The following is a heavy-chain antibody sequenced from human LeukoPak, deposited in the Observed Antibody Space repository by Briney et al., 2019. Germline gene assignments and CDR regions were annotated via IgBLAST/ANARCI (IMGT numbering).Heavy chain of an antibody. Sequence: PSETLSLTCTVPGGSISSFSWSWIRQPPGRGLEWIGYIDYSGGTNYNPSLKSRVIISVDTSKNQFSLKLSSVTAADTAVYYCARHQLNFDYWGQGILVTVSS. CDR2: IDYSGGT. CDR3: ARHQLNFDY. CDR1: GGSISSFS. J-gene: IGHJ4*02. V-gene: IGHV4-59*08. D-gene: IGHD1-1*01.